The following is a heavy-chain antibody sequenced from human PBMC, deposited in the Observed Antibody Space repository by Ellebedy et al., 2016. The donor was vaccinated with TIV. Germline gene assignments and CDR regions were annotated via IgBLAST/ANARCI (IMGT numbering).Heavy chain of an antibody. V-gene: IGHV1-2*02. D-gene: IGHD3-16*02. Sequence: AASVKVSCKASGYTFTSYGISWVRQAPGQGLEWMGWINPNSGGTNYAQKFQGRVTMTRDTSISTAYMELTRLRSDDTAVYYCARDVPDYVWGSYRYPAFAIWGQGTMVTVSS. CDR3: ARDVPDYVWGSYRYPAFAI. CDR1: GYTFTSYG. CDR2: INPNSGGT. J-gene: IGHJ3*02.